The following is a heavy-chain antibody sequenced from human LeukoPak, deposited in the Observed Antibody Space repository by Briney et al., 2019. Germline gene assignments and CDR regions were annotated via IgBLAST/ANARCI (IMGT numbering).Heavy chain of an antibody. CDR2: INPNSGGT. CDR1: GYTFTSYD. D-gene: IGHD3-10*01. V-gene: IGHV1-2*02. Sequence: ASVKVSCKASGYTFTSYDINWVRQAPGQGLEWMGWINPNSGGTNYAQKFQGRVTMTRDTSISTAYMELSRLRSDDTAVYYCARSPTVRGVHFDYWGQGTLVTVSS. J-gene: IGHJ4*02. CDR3: ARSPTVRGVHFDY.